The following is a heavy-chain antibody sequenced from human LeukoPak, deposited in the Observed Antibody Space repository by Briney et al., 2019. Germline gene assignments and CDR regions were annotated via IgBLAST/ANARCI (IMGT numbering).Heavy chain of an antibody. J-gene: IGHJ4*02. CDR2: ISAYNGNT. V-gene: IGHV1-18*01. CDR1: GYTFTSYG. Sequence: ASVKVSCKASGYTFTSYGISWVRQAPGQGLEWMGWISAYNGNTNYAQKLQGRVTMTTDTSTSTAYMELRSLRSDDTAVYYCARGHYDILTGYYTTTGDYWGQGTLVTVSS. CDR3: ARGHYDILTGYYTTTGDY. D-gene: IGHD3-9*01.